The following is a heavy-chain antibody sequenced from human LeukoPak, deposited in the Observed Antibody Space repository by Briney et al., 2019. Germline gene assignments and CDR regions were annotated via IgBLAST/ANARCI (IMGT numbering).Heavy chain of an antibody. Sequence: GGSLRLSCTVSGFTVSSNSMSWVRQAPGKGLEWVSFIYSGGNTLYSDSVKGRFTISGDNSKNTLYLQMNSLRAGDTAVYYCARRAGEYSHPYDYWGQGTLVTVSS. D-gene: IGHD4-17*01. CDR2: IYSGGNT. V-gene: IGHV3-53*01. J-gene: IGHJ4*02. CDR1: GFTVSSNS. CDR3: ARRAGEYSHPYDY.